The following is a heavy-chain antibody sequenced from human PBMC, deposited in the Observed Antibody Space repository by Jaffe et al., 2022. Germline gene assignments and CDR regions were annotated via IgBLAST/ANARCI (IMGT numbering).Heavy chain of an antibody. CDR3: ARDLGDYVSVDYYYYYMDV. D-gene: IGHD4-17*01. Sequence: QVQLQESGPGLVKPSQTLSLTCTVSGGSISSGSYYWSWIRQPAGKGLEWIGRIYTSGSTNYNPSLKSRVTISVDTSKNQFSLKLSSVTAADTAVYYCARDLGDYVSVDYYYYYMDVWGKGTTVTVSS. CDR2: IYTSGST. CDR1: GGSISSGSYY. V-gene: IGHV4-61*02. J-gene: IGHJ6*03.